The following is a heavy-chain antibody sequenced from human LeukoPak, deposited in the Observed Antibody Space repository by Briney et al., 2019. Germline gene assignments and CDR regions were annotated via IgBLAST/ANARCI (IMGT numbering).Heavy chain of an antibody. CDR3: ARDPFPGRGGYY. CDR1: GGTFSSYA. CDR2: IIPVFGTA. J-gene: IGHJ4*02. V-gene: IGHV1-69*06. Sequence: PVASVKVSCKASGGTFSSYAISWVRQAPGQGLEWMGGIIPVFGTANYAQKFQGRVTITADKSTSTAYMELSSLRSEDTAVYYCARDPFPGRGGYYWGQGTLVTVSS. D-gene: IGHD3-16*01.